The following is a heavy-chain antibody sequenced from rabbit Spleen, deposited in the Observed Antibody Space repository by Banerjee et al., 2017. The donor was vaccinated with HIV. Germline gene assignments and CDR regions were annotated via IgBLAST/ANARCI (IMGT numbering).Heavy chain of an antibody. D-gene: IGHD4-2*01. CDR2: IYAGVGGKT. V-gene: IGHV1S40*01. J-gene: IGHJ2*01. CDR3: ARSPTSGGTLDL. Sequence: QSLEESGGDLVKPGASLTLTCTASAFSFSSNYYMCWVRQTPGKGLEWIACIYAGVGGKTYSASWAKGRFTVSKTSSTTVTLQMTSLTAADTATYFCARSPTSGGTLDLWGPGTLVTVS. CDR1: AFSFSSNYY.